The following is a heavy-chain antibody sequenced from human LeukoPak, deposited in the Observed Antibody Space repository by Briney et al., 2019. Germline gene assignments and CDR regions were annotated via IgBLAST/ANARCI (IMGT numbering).Heavy chain of an antibody. CDR2: IYPGGSDT. CDR3: AIPRYGDYGPTDAFDI. Sequence: GESLKTSCKGSGYRFTSYWIGWVRPLPGKGLEGMGIIYPGGSDTRYSPSFQGQVTISADKSISTAYVQWSSLKASDTAMYYCAIPRYGDYGPTDAFDIWGQGTMVTVSS. J-gene: IGHJ3*02. CDR1: GYRFTSYW. V-gene: IGHV5-51*01. D-gene: IGHD4-17*01.